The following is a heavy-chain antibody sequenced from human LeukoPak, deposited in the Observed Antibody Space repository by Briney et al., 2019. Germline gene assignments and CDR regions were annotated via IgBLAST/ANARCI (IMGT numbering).Heavy chain of an antibody. Sequence: SETLSLTCTVSGSSISSYYWSWIRQPPGKGLEWIGYIYYSGSTNYNPSLKSRVTISVDTSKNQFSLKLSSVTAADTAVYYCARVFPQSPEDTYWSFDLRGRGTLVTVSS. J-gene: IGHJ2*01. CDR2: IYYSGST. CDR1: GSSISSYY. D-gene: IGHD5-18*01. CDR3: ARVFPQSPEDTYWSFDL. V-gene: IGHV4-59*01.